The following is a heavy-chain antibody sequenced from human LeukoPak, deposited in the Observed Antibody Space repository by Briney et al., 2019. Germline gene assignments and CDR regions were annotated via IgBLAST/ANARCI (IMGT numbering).Heavy chain of an antibody. V-gene: IGHV3-66*01. CDR2: IYSGGGT. J-gene: IGHJ4*02. CDR3: TRVFAYIYGDLDN. Sequence: GGSLRLSCEASGFTVRNNYMTWVRQAPGKGLEWVSVIYSGGGTYYADSVKDRFTISRDNSKNTLFLQMNSLRVEDSAVYYCTRVFAYIYGDLDNWGQGTMVAVYS. CDR1: GFTVRNNY. D-gene: IGHD5-18*01.